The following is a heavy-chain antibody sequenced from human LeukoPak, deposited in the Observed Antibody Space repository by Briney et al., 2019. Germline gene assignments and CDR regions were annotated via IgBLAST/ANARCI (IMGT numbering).Heavy chain of an antibody. CDR2: IYYSGNT. Sequence: PSETLSLTCTVSGDSISSSNYYWGWIRQPPGKGLEWIGSIYYSGNTYYNPSLKSRVTISVDTSKNQFSLRLSSVTAADTAVYYCARDRGIAARFDYWGQGTLVTVSS. V-gene: IGHV4-39*07. D-gene: IGHD6-13*01. CDR1: GDSISSSNYY. CDR3: ARDRGIAARFDY. J-gene: IGHJ4*02.